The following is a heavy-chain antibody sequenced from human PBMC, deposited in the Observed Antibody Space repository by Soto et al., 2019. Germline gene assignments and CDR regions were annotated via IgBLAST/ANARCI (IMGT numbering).Heavy chain of an antibody. CDR2: IIPIFGTA. CDR1: GGTFSSYA. V-gene: IGHV1-69*13. Sequence: SVKVSCKASGGTFSSYAISWVRQAPGQGLEWMGGIIPIFGTASYAQKFQGRVTITADESTSTAYMELSSLRSEDTAVYYCARDSILAYCGGDCYYYYGMDVWGQGTTVTSP. D-gene: IGHD2-21*02. J-gene: IGHJ6*02. CDR3: ARDSILAYCGGDCYYYYGMDV.